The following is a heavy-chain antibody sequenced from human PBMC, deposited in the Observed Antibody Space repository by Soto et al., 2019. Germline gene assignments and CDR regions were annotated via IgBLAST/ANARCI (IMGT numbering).Heavy chain of an antibody. CDR3: VEGWNDF. D-gene: IGHD1-1*01. CDR2: IKSKADGGAR. V-gene: IGHV3-15*01. Sequence: EVQMVQSGGDLVMPGGSLRLSCVTSGFMFSSAWMSWVRQAPGKGLEWVARIKSKADGGARDYAAPVKGRFTISRDDSKKTVYLQMNSLRAEDTAVYYCVEGWNDFWGQGTLVTVSS. CDR1: GFMFSSAW. J-gene: IGHJ4*02.